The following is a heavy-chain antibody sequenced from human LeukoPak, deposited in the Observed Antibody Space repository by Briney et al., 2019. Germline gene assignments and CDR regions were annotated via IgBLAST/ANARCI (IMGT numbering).Heavy chain of an antibody. CDR1: GFTVSSNY. Sequence: PGGSLRLSCAASGFTVSSNYMSWVRQAPGKGLEWVSFIYSGGSTYYADSVKGRFTISRDNSKNTLYLQMNSLRAEDTAVYYCARVGYSYALYYFDYWGQGTLVTVSS. CDR2: IYSGGST. CDR3: ARVGYSYALYYFDY. J-gene: IGHJ4*02. V-gene: IGHV3-66*01. D-gene: IGHD5-18*01.